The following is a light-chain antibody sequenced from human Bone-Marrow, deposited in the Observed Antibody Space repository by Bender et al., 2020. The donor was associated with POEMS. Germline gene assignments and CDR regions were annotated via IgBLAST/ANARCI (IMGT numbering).Light chain of an antibody. CDR2: DVN. J-gene: IGLJ2*01. Sequence: QSALTQPASVSGSPGQSITISCTGSTSDIGSYNFVSWYQQLPGKAPRLIISDVNNRPSGVSDRFSGSKSGNTASLTISGLQAGDEADYYCCSYAGSRFVEFGGGTTLTVL. CDR1: TSDIGSYNF. CDR3: CSYAGSRFVE. V-gene: IGLV2-14*03.